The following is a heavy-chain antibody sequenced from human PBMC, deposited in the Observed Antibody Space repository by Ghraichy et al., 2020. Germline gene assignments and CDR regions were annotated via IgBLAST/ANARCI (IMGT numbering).Heavy chain of an antibody. D-gene: IGHD2-21*01. CDR1: GVSVSSNQ. CDR2: LYSDGSG. V-gene: IGHV3-53*01. CDR3: ARDRRYCGNNCYLYYYYGMDL. J-gene: IGHJ6*02. Sequence: GSLRLSCAASGVSVSSNQMAWVRQAPGKGLEWVSILYSDGSGFYADTVRGRFTISRDESKNTLYLQMNSLRVEDTAVYYCARDRRYCGNNCYLYYYYGMDLWGRGTTVTVSS.